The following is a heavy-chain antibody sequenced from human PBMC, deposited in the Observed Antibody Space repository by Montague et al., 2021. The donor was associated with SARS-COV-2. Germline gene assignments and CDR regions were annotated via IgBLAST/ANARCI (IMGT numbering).Heavy chain of an antibody. D-gene: IGHD4-23*01. CDR2: ISYDGSNQ. J-gene: IGHJ6*02. CDR3: ASSEGLTVVTGYYYGMDV. Sequence: SLRLSGAASGFTFTHYAMHWVRQAPGKGLEWVAVISYDGSNQYYLDSFXVRFTISRDNSKNTLYLQMNSLRAEDTAVYYCASSEGLTVVTGYYYGMDVWGQGTTVTVSS. V-gene: IGHV3-30*04. CDR1: GFTFTHYA.